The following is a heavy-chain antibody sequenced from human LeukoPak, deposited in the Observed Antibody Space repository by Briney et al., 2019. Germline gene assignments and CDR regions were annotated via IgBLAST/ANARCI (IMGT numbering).Heavy chain of an antibody. Sequence: PGGSLRLSCAASGFTFSNYWMHWVRQAPGKGLEWVSAITGSGGNTYYADSVEGRFAISRDNSKNTVFLQMNSLRAEDTAVYYCAKWGDYDVLTGYYVSDYWGQGTLVTVSS. CDR3: AKWGDYDVLTGYYVSDY. J-gene: IGHJ4*02. CDR2: ITGSGGNT. CDR1: GFTFSNYW. D-gene: IGHD3-9*01. V-gene: IGHV3-23*01.